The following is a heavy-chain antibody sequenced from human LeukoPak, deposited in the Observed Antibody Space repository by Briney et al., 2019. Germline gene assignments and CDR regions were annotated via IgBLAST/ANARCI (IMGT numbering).Heavy chain of an antibody. D-gene: IGHD3-22*01. CDR3: PQGPPYDSSGYYYYYYYGMDV. Sequence: SETLPQICGAAAGSTSSGDSMRSGLREPPGRGLEGSGYIYHSGSTYYNPSLQSRVTISGDRAKNQFSLKLSSVTAADKAVYYCPQGPPYDSSGYYYYYYYGMDVWGQGTTVTVSS. J-gene: IGHJ6*02. V-gene: IGHV4-30-2*01. CDR1: AGSTSSGDSM. CDR2: IYHSGST.